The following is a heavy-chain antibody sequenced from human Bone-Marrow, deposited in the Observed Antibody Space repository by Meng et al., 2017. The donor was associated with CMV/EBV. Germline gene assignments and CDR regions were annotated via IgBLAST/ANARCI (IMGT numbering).Heavy chain of an antibody. CDR3: AKDQRDGISYLDY. CDR1: GFPFSTYG. Sequence: GGSLRLSCTASGFPFSTYGMHWVRQAPGKGLEWVALIKLDRTYKYYADSAKGRFTISRDNSKNTLYLQMNSLRGEDTAVYYCAKDQRDGISYLDYWGQGTLVTVSS. CDR2: IKLDRTYK. V-gene: IGHV3-30*02. D-gene: IGHD1-14*01. J-gene: IGHJ4*02.